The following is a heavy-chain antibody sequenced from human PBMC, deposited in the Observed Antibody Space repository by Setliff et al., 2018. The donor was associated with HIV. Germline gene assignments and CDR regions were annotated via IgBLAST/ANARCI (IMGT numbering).Heavy chain of an antibody. CDR2: INPNSGGT. CDR3: ARWGNTPTYYNFWSGYYFDY. D-gene: IGHD3-3*01. J-gene: IGHJ4*02. V-gene: IGHV1-2*02. CDR1: GYTFTAYY. Sequence: ASVKVSCKAYGYTFTAYYMHWVRQAPGQGLEWMGWINPNSGGTNYAQKFRGRVTMTRDTSINTAHMYLSSLRSEDTAVYYCARWGNTPTYYNFWSGYYFDYWGQGTLVTFSS.